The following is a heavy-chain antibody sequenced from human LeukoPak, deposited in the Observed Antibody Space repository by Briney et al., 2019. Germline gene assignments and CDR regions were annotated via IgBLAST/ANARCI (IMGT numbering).Heavy chain of an antibody. D-gene: IGHD3-22*01. V-gene: IGHV3-48*03. J-gene: IGHJ3*02. CDR1: GFTFSSYE. Sequence: PGGSLRLSCAASGFTFSSYEMNWVRQAPGKGLEWVSYISSSGSTRYYADSVKGRFTISRDNVKNSLYLQMNSLRAEDTAVYYCAKDVRYYDRVPNLNAFDIWGQGTMVTVSS. CDR2: ISSSGSTR. CDR3: AKDVRYYDRVPNLNAFDI.